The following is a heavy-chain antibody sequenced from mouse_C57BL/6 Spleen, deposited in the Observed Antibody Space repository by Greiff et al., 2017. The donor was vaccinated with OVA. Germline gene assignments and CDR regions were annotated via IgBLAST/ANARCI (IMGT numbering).Heavy chain of an antibody. Sequence: QVQLQQSGPELVKPGASVKISCKASGYAFSSSWMNWVKQRPGKGLEWIGRIYPGDGDTNYNGKFKGKATLTADKSSSTAYMQLSSLTSEDSAVYFCARCPLGDYFDYWGQGTTLTVSS. V-gene: IGHV1-82*01. CDR3: ARCPLGDYFDY. CDR1: GYAFSSSW. J-gene: IGHJ2*01. CDR2: IYPGDGDT. D-gene: IGHD6-1*01.